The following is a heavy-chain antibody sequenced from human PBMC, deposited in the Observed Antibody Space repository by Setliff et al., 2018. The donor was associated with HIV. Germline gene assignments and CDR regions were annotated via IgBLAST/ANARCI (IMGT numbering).Heavy chain of an antibody. V-gene: IGHV3-23*01. Sequence: PGGSLRLSCAASGFTFSNYAINWVRQAPGKGLEWVSGISGSGGGTYYADSVKGRFTISRDNSQNALYLQMDSLRAEDTAVYHCAKLREGHVYSQYDSWGHGTLVTVSS. CDR3: AKLREGHVYSQYDS. D-gene: IGHD2-21*01. CDR1: GFTFSNYA. CDR2: ISGSGGGT. J-gene: IGHJ5*01.